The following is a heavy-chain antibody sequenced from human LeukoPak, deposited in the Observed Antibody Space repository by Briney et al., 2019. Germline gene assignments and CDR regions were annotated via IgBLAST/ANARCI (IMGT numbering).Heavy chain of an antibody. D-gene: IGHD3-10*01. CDR3: AKGAGGSGSNYPYF. V-gene: IGHV5-51*01. J-gene: IGHJ4*02. Sequence: GESLKISCKASGYSFITHWIAWVRQTPGKGLEWMGIIYPGDSGTKYSPSFQGQVTISADKSISTAYLQWSSLKASDTAMYYCAKGAGGSGSNYPYFWGQGTLVTVSS. CDR1: GYSFITHW. CDR2: IYPGDSGT.